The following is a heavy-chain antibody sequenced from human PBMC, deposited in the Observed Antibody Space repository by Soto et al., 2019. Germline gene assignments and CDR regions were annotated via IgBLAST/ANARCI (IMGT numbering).Heavy chain of an antibody. D-gene: IGHD2-2*01. J-gene: IGHJ3*02. Sequence: PSETLSLTCTVSGGSISSYYWSWIRQPPGKGLEWIGYIYYSGSTNYNPSLKSRATISVDTSKNQFSLKLSCVTAADTAVYYCAREQLGYCSSTSCQLADAFDIWGQGTMVTVSS. CDR1: GGSISSYY. CDR3: AREQLGYCSSTSCQLADAFDI. V-gene: IGHV4-59*01. CDR2: IYYSGST.